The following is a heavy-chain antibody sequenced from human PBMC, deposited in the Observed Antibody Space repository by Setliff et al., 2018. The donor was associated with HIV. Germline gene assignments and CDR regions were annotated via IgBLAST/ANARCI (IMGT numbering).Heavy chain of an antibody. V-gene: IGHV4-39*01. D-gene: IGHD3-3*01. CDR3: ARGRDYTGSWFRPFYLNF. CDR1: GGSISSSSYY. J-gene: IGHJ4*01. Sequence: SETLSLTCTVSGGSISSSSYYWAWIRQPPGKGLEWIGSFHYSGSTYYSPSLKSRVTISVDTSKNQFSLKLTSVTAADTAIYYCARGRDYTGSWFRPFYLNFWGHGNLVTVSS. CDR2: FHYSGST.